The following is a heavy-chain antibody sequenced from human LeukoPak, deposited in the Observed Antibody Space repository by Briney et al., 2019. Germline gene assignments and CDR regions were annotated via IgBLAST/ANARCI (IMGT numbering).Heavy chain of an antibody. CDR2: INPNSGGT. D-gene: IGHD6-6*01. CDR3: ARDVFAEYSTHHRFDP. V-gene: IGHV1-2*02. J-gene: IGHJ5*02. Sequence: ASVKVSCKASGYTFTGYYMHWVRQAPGQGLEWMGWINPNSGGTNYAQKFQGRVTMTRDTSISTAYMELSRLRSDDTAAYYCARDVFAEYSTHHRFDPWGQGTLVTVSS. CDR1: GYTFTGYY.